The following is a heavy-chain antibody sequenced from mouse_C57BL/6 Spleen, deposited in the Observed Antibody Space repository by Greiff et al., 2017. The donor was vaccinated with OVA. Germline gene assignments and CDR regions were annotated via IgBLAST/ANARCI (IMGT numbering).Heavy chain of an antibody. V-gene: IGHV1-54*01. D-gene: IGHD1-1*01. CDR1: GYAFTNYL. J-gene: IGHJ2*01. Sequence: QVQLPQSGAELVRPWTSVKVSCKASGYAFTNYLIAWVKQRPGQGLEWIGVINPGSGGTNYNEKFKGKATLTADKSSSTAYMQLSSLTSEDSAVYFCAREDYYGSSPFDYWGQGTTLTVSS. CDR3: AREDYYGSSPFDY. CDR2: INPGSGGT.